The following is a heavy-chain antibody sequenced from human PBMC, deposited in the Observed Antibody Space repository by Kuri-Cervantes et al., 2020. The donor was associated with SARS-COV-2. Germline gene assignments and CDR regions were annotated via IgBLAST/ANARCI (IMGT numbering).Heavy chain of an antibody. V-gene: IGHV3-74*01. CDR1: GFTFSSYW. D-gene: IGHD3-3*01. CDR3: AKAYYDFWSGYYRGGYYFDY. Sequence: GESLKISCAASGFTFSSYWMHWVRQAPGKGPVWVSRINSDGSSTSYADSVKGRFTISRDNAKNTLYLQMNSLRAEDTAVYYCAKAYYDFWSGYYRGGYYFDYWGQGTLVTVSS. J-gene: IGHJ4*02. CDR2: INSDGSST.